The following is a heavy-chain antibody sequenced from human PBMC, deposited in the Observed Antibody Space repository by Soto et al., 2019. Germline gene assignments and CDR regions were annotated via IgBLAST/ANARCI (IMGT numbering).Heavy chain of an antibody. D-gene: IGHD4-17*01. V-gene: IGHV3-9*01. CDR2: IRWNSGSI. CDR1: GFTFDDYA. CDR3: AKAGDYDYYYYMDV. J-gene: IGHJ6*03. Sequence: EVQLVESGGGLVQPGRSMRLSCAASGFTFDDYAMHWVRQAPGKGLEWVSGIRWNSGSIGYADSGKGRFTLSIDNAKNSLYLQMNRLRAKDTALYYCAKAGDYDYYYYMDVWGKGTTVTVSS.